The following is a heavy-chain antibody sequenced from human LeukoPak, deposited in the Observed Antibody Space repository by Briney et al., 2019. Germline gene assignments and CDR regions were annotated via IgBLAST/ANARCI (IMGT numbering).Heavy chain of an antibody. D-gene: IGHD6-19*01. CDR1: GGSVSSYY. Sequence: SETLSLTCTVSGGSVSSYYWSWIRQPPGKGLEWIGFIYYSGSTNYNPSLKSRVTISVDTSKNQFSLKLNSVTAADTGVYYCARFPSDSSGWNADAFDIWGQGTMVTVSS. CDR3: ARFPSDSSGWNADAFDI. CDR2: IYYSGST. V-gene: IGHV4-59*02. J-gene: IGHJ3*02.